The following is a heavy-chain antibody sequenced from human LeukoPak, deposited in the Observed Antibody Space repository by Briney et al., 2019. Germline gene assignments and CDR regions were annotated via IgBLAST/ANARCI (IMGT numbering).Heavy chain of an antibody. Sequence: GGSLRLSCAASAFNFNIYEMNWVRQAPGKGLEWISYISGSGTIILYADSVKGRFTISRDNAKNSLYLQMNSLRAEDTAVYYCARAAVDYGSGSYYPTLPFDYWGQGTLVTVSS. V-gene: IGHV3-48*03. D-gene: IGHD3-10*01. J-gene: IGHJ4*02. CDR3: ARAAVDYGSGSYYPTLPFDY. CDR1: AFNFNIYE. CDR2: ISGSGTII.